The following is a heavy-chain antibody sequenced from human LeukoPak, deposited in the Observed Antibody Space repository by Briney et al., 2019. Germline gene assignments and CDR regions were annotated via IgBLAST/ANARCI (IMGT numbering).Heavy chain of an antibody. D-gene: IGHD1-26*01. CDR1: GFTFSHYW. Sequence: GGSLRLSCGASGFTFSHYWMSWVRQAPGKGLEWVANIKQDGNEKYYAESVKGRFTISRDNAENSSLLQMNSLRAEDTAVYYCGRDLGGRSGYWGQGTLVTVSS. CDR2: IKQDGNEK. V-gene: IGHV3-7*01. CDR3: GRDLGGRSGY. J-gene: IGHJ4*02.